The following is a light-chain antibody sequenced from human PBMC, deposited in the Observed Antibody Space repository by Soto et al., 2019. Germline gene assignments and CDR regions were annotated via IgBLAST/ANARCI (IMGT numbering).Light chain of an antibody. CDR2: GAF. CDR3: QHSDHLPL. Sequence: DIQMTQSPLYLSASIGDRVTITCQASHDIGNYLNWYQQKPGKAPNLVIYGAFNLETWVPSRFSRGGSGTDFTFTISSLRPEDIATYYCQHSDHLPLFGPGTKVDF. CDR1: HDIGNY. V-gene: IGKV1-33*01. J-gene: IGKJ3*01.